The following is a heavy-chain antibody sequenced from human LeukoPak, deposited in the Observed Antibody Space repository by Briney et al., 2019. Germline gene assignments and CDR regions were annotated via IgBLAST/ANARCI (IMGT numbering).Heavy chain of an antibody. CDR1: GFTFDAYA. J-gene: IGHJ4*02. D-gene: IGHD1-26*01. CDR2: ISWNSGSI. V-gene: IGHV3-9*01. Sequence: GGSLRLSCVASGFTFDAYAMHWVRQAPGKGLEWVSGISWNSGSIAYADSVKGRFTISRDDAKNSLYLQMNSLRAEDTALYYCAKDLVGATDFDYWGQGTLVTVSS. CDR3: AKDLVGATDFDY.